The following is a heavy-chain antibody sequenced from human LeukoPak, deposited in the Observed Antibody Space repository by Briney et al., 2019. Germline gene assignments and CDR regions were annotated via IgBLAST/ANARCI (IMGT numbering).Heavy chain of an antibody. CDR2: IYHSGST. J-gene: IGHJ4*02. Sequence: SETLSLTCAVSGYSIRSGDYWGWLRQSPGKGLEWIGSIYHSGSTHYNPSLKSRVTISVDTSKNQFSLMLSSVTAADTAVYYCARNRSVTTTPGFDHWGQGTLVTVSS. CDR1: GYSIRSGDY. V-gene: IGHV4-38-2*01. D-gene: IGHD4-17*01. CDR3: ARNRSVTTTPGFDH.